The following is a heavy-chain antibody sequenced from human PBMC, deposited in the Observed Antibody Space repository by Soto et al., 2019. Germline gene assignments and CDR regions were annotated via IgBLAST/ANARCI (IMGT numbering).Heavy chain of an antibody. Sequence: GGSLRLSCAASGFNLGTFTMNWVRQAPGKGLEWVSSIGTTSTFIFYADSVRGRFTISRDNAKNSVFLQMNSLRAEDTGVYYCAREEGSAYNFGYGMDVWGQGTTVTVSS. CDR2: IGTTSTFI. CDR3: AREEGSAYNFGYGMDV. V-gene: IGHV3-21*04. D-gene: IGHD5-18*01. J-gene: IGHJ6*02. CDR1: GFNLGTFT.